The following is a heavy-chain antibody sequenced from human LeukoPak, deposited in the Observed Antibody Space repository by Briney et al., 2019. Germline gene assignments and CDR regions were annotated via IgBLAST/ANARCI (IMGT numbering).Heavy chain of an antibody. CDR2: IYYSGST. D-gene: IGHD3-10*01. CDR3: ARDHVYGSGSPYYYYGMDV. Sequence: SETLSLTCTVSGGSINNYYWSWIRQPPGKGLEWIGYIYYSGSTNYNPSLKSRVTMSVDTPKNQFSLKLSSVTAADTAVYYCARDHVYGSGSPYYYYGMDVWGQGTTVTVSS. CDR1: GGSINNYY. V-gene: IGHV4-59*12. J-gene: IGHJ6*02.